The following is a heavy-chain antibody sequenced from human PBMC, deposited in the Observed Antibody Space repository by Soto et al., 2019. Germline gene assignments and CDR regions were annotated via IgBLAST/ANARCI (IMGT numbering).Heavy chain of an antibody. V-gene: IGHV4-61*08. Sequence: PSETLSLTCTVSNGSVSTPAYYWSWIRQPPGKGLEWIGYISYSGSTNYSPSLKSRVAISVDASKNQFSLKLSSVTAADTAVYHCARERPYYGFDYWGQGTLVTVSS. CDR3: ARERPYYGFDY. CDR2: ISYSGST. D-gene: IGHD3-10*01. J-gene: IGHJ4*02. CDR1: NGSVSTPAYY.